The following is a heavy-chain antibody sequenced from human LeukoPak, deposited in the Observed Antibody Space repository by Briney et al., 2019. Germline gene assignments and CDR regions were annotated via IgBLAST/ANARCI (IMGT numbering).Heavy chain of an antibody. CDR1: GGSISSSSYY. J-gene: IGHJ6*02. V-gene: IGHV4-39*01. CDR2: IYYSGST. Sequence: PSETLSLTCTVSGGSISSSSYYWGWIRQPPGKGLGWIGSIYYSGSTYYNPSLKSRVTISVDTSKNQFSLKLSSVTAADTAVYYCASIVVVQDYGMDVWGQGTTVTVSS. CDR3: ASIVVVQDYGMDV. D-gene: IGHD2-2*01.